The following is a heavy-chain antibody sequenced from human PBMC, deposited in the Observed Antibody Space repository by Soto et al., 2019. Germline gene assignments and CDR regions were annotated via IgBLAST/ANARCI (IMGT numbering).Heavy chain of an antibody. J-gene: IGHJ4*02. Sequence: SETLSLTCSVSGASINSEGYSWTWIRQHPGKGLEWIGSIFYSGSTSYNPSLKSRLTISIDTSKKQFSLKLASVTAADTAVYYCARAPKVSGSSQTRPDFWGQGTLVTVSS. CDR2: IFYSGST. CDR3: ARAPKVSGSSQTRPDF. CDR1: GASINSEGYS. V-gene: IGHV4-31*03. D-gene: IGHD6-6*01.